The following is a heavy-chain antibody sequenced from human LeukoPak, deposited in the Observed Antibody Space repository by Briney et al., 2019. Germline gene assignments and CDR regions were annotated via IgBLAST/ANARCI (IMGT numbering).Heavy chain of an antibody. CDR2: ISWNSGSI. CDR3: ASGGGWVFFN. CDR1: GFTFDDYA. J-gene: IGHJ4*02. V-gene: IGHV3-9*01. D-gene: IGHD6-19*01. Sequence: GRSLRLSCAASGFTFDDYAMHWVRQAPGKGLEWVSGISWNSGSIAYADSVKGRFTISRDNSKNTLYLQMNSLRVDDTALYYCASGGGWVFFNWGQGTLVTVSS.